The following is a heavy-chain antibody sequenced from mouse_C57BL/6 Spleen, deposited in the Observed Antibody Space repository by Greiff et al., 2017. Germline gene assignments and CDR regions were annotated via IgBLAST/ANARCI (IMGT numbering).Heavy chain of an antibody. J-gene: IGHJ2*01. V-gene: IGHV3-6*01. CDR2: ISYDGSN. Sequence: DVKLQESGPGLVKPSQSLSPTCSVTGYSITSGYYWNWIRQFPGNKLEWMGYISYDGSNNYNPSLKNRISITRDTSKNQFFLKLNSVTTEDTATYYCARGDYGSSYDYWGQGTTLTVSS. CDR3: ARGDYGSSYDY. D-gene: IGHD1-1*01. CDR1: GYSITSGYY.